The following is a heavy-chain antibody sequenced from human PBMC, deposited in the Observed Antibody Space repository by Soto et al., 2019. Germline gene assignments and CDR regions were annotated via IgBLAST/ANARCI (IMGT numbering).Heavy chain of an antibody. Sequence: QVQLVQSGAEVKKPGSSVKVSCKVSGGTFSSHSINWVRQAPGQAPAWMGGIIPIFGTENYAQKFQGRVTITADESTSTAYMELSSLTSEDTALYYCSTSVYCSTTRCYYYYGLDVWGQGTTVIVSS. CDR3: STSVYCSTTRCYYYYGLDV. D-gene: IGHD2-2*01. V-gene: IGHV1-69*01. CDR1: GGTFSSHS. J-gene: IGHJ6*02. CDR2: IIPIFGTE.